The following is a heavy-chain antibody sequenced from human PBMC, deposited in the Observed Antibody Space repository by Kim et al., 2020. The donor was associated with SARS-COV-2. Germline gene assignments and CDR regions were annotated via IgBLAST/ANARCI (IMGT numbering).Heavy chain of an antibody. CDR3: ARDLGSSSGDYYYYYGMDV. V-gene: IGHV3-7*03. D-gene: IGHD6-13*01. Sequence: GGSLRLSCAASGFTFSSYWMSWVRQAPGKGLEWVANIKQDGSEKYYVDSVEGRFTISRDNAKNSLYLQMNSLRAEDTAVYYCARDLGSSSGDYYYYYGMDVWGQGTTVTVSS. CDR1: GFTFSSYW. CDR2: IKQDGSEK. J-gene: IGHJ6*02.